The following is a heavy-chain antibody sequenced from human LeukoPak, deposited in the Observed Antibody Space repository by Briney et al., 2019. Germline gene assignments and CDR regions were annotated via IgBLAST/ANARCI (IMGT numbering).Heavy chain of an antibody. CDR3: ARDYYGSGIVLAADYYYYGMDV. CDR1: GGSISSYY. V-gene: IGHV4-59*12. Sequence: SETLSLTCTVSGGSISSYYWSWIRQPPGKGLEWIGYIYYSGSTYYNPSLKSRVTISVDTSKNQFSLKLSSVTAADTAVYYCARDYYGSGIVLAADYYYYGMDVWGQGTTVTVSS. CDR2: IYYSGST. D-gene: IGHD3-10*01. J-gene: IGHJ6*02.